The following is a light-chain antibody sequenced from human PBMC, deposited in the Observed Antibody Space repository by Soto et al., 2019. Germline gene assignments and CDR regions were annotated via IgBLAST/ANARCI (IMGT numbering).Light chain of an antibody. CDR2: AAS. CDR3: QQCYSTPST. CDR1: QSISSY. Sequence: DIQMTQSPSSLSASVGDRVTITCRASQSISSYLNWYQQKPGKAPKLLIYAASSLQSGVPSRFSGSGSGTVFTLTISSLQPEDFAIYYCQQCYSTPSTLGQGTKVE. V-gene: IGKV1-39*01. J-gene: IGKJ2*01.